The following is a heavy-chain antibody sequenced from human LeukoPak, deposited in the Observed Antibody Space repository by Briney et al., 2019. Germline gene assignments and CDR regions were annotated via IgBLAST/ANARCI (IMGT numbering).Heavy chain of an antibody. CDR1: GGTFSSYA. V-gene: IGHV1-69*13. Sequence: SVKVSCKASGGTFSSYAISWVRQAPGQGLEWMGGIIPTFGTANYAQKFQGRVTITADESTSTAYMELSSLRSEDTAVYYCASNLEMATITLYYFDYWGQGTLVTVSS. CDR2: IIPTFGTA. D-gene: IGHD5-24*01. CDR3: ASNLEMATITLYYFDY. J-gene: IGHJ4*02.